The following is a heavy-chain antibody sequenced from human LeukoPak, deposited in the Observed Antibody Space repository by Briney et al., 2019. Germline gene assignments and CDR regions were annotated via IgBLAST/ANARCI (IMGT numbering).Heavy chain of an antibody. CDR2: ISSSCSTR. J-gene: IGHJ3*02. CDR1: GFTFSSYE. Sequence: GGSLRLSCAASGFTFSSYEMNWVRKAQGKGKELVSYISSSCSTRYYADPVNRRFTISTDNAKDSLYLQMNSLRAEDTAVYYCARNSPSFKYYYDSSAYAFDIWGQGTMVTVSS. V-gene: IGHV3-48*03. CDR3: ARNSPSFKYYYDSSAYAFDI. D-gene: IGHD3-22*01.